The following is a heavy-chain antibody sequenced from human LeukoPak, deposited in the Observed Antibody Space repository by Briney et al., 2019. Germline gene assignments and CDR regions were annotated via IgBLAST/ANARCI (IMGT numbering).Heavy chain of an antibody. CDR3: AKEDYSSGWNYYFDY. CDR2: ISYDGSNK. Sequence: PGGSLRLSCAASGFTFSSYGMHWVRQAPGKGLEWVAVISYDGSNKYFADSMRGRFTISRDNSKNTLYLQTNSLRAEDTAVYYCAKEDYSSGWNYYFDYWGQGTLVTVSS. D-gene: IGHD6-19*01. J-gene: IGHJ4*02. V-gene: IGHV3-30*18. CDR1: GFTFSSYG.